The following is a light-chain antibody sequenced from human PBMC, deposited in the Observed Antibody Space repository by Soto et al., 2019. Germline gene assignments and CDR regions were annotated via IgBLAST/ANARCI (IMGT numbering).Light chain of an antibody. Sequence: QLVLTQSSSASASLGSSVKLTCTLSSGHSSYIIAWHQQQPGQAPRYLMKLEGSGSYNKGSGVPDRFSGSSSGADRYLTISNLRFEDEADYYCETWDSNTRVFGGGTKLTVL. CDR3: ETWDSNTRV. J-gene: IGLJ3*02. CDR1: SGHSSYI. CDR2: LEGSGSY. V-gene: IGLV4-60*02.